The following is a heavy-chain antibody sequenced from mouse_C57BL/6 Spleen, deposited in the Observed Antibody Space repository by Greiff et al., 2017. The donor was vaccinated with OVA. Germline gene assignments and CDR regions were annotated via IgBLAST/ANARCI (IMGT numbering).Heavy chain of an antibody. CDR1: GYTFTSYW. CDR2: IDPSDSYT. J-gene: IGHJ1*03. D-gene: IGHD1-1*01. Sequence: QVQLQQPGAELVMPGASVKLSCKASGYTFTSYWMHWVKQRPGQGLEWIGEIDPSDSYTNYNQKFKGNSTLTVDKSSSTAYMQLSSLTSEDSAVYYCARRSSRWYFDVWGTGTTVTFSS. V-gene: IGHV1-69*01. CDR3: ARRSSRWYFDV.